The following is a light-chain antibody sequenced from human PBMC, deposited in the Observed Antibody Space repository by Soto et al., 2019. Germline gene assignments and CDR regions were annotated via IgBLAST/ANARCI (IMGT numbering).Light chain of an antibody. CDR2: GAS. CDR1: QYISTY. J-gene: IGKJ1*01. Sequence: DILMTQSSNKLSASVGDRVSITCRASQYISTYFQWYHQKPGKAPKLLIYGASKLRSGVLSRFSGSGSGTEFTLIIISRQEEDVVTDYCEQPYCTVRT. CDR3: EQPYCTVRT. V-gene: IGKV1-39*01.